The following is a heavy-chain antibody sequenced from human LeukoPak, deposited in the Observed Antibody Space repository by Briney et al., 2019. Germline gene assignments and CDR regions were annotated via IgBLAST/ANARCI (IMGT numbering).Heavy chain of an antibody. Sequence: AGGSLRLSCAASGFTFSTYTMTWVRQAPGKGREWVSYISSSSSTIYYADSVKGRFTISRDNAKNSLYLQMNSLRAEDTAVYYCARVTYDFWSSPTYYMDVWGKGTTVTVSS. D-gene: IGHD3-3*01. J-gene: IGHJ6*03. V-gene: IGHV3-48*01. CDR2: ISSSSSTI. CDR1: GFTFSTYT. CDR3: ARVTYDFWSSPTYYMDV.